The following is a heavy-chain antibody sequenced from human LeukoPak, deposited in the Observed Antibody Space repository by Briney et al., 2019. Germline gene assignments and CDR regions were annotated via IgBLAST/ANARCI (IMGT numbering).Heavy chain of an antibody. CDR2: ISSSSSYI. V-gene: IGHV3-21*01. D-gene: IGHD5-12*01. CDR3: ARDRGYGGFDY. CDR1: GFTFGSYS. Sequence: GGSPRLSCAASGFTFGSYSMNWVRQAPGKGLEWFSSISSSSSYIYYADSVKGRFTISRDNAKNSLYLQMNSLRAEDTAVYYCARDRGYGGFDYWGQGTLVTVSS. J-gene: IGHJ4*02.